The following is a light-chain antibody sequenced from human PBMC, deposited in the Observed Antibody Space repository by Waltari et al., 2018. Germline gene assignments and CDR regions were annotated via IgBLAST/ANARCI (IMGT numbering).Light chain of an antibody. CDR1: QRVSSNY. V-gene: IGKV3-20*01. CDR3: QQYGSSAFT. CDR2: GAS. Sequence: EIVLTQSPGTLSLSPGERATLSCRASQRVSSNYLAWYQQKPGPAPRLLIYGASSRATGIPDRFSCSGSGTDFTLTISRLEPEDFAVYYCQQYGSSAFTFGPGTKVDIK. J-gene: IGKJ3*01.